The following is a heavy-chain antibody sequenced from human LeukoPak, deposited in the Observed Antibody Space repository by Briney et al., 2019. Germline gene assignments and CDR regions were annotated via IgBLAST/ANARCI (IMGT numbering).Heavy chain of an antibody. CDR1: GVSISSYY. V-gene: IGHV4-59*01. CDR2: IYYSGST. D-gene: IGHD2-15*01. CDR3: ARAVLSYCRGGSCPYFDY. J-gene: IGHJ4*01. Sequence: SETLSLTCTVSGVSISSYYWSWIRQPPGKGLEWIGYIYYSGSTNYNPSLKSRVTISVDTSKNQFSLKLSSLTAADTAVYYCARAVLSYCRGGSCPYFDYWGQGTLVTVSS.